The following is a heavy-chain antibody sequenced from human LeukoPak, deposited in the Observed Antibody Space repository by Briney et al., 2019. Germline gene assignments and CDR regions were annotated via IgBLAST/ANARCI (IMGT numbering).Heavy chain of an antibody. CDR2: INAGNGNT. CDR3: ARGQMAVPAKRSFDY. CDR1: GYTFTSYA. V-gene: IGHV1-3*01. D-gene: IGHD2-2*01. Sequence: ASVKVSCKASGYTFTSYAMHWVRQPPGQRLEWMGWINAGNGNTKYSQKFQGRVTITRDTSASTAYMELSSLRSEDTAVYYCARGQMAVPAKRSFDYWGQGTLVTVSS. J-gene: IGHJ4*02.